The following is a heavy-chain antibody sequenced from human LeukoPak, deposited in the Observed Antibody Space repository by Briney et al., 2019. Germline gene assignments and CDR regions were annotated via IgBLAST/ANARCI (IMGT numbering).Heavy chain of an antibody. J-gene: IGHJ3*02. CDR1: GFTFSTYA. D-gene: IGHD2-21*01. V-gene: IGHV3-30*04. CDR2: VSFDGGNK. CDR3: ARDFDSIHTFDI. Sequence: GGSLRLSCAASGFTFSTYAMHWVRQAPGKGLEWVAVVSFDGGNKYYADSVKGRLTISRDNSKNTLYLQMNSLRPGDTALYYCARDFDSIHTFDIWGQGTMVTVSS.